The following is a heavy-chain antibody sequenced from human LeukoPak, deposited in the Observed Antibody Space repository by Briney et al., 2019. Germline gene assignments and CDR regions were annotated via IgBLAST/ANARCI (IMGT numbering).Heavy chain of an antibody. V-gene: IGHV3-30*02. CDR1: GFTFNNSG. Sequence: GGSLRLSCAASGFTFNNSGMHWVRQTPDKGLEWVAFLVYDGSNEYYTDSVKGRFTISSDNSKNTLYLQMNSLRGEDTAVYYCAKDSWSDFYWGQGTLVTVSS. CDR2: LVYDGSNE. D-gene: IGHD3-3*01. CDR3: AKDSWSDFY. J-gene: IGHJ1*01.